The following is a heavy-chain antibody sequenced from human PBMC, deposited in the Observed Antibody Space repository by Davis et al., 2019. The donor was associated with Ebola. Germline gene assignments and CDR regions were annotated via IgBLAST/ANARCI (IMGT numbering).Heavy chain of an antibody. D-gene: IGHD2-8*01. J-gene: IGHJ4*02. Sequence: PSETLSLTCAVSGGAVSSGGYFWAWIRQPPGKGLEWVGYIYSSGDIHLSPSLKSRVSMFRDTSKNQFSVALTSVTAADTAVYYCARVGDFQGVYWGQGTQVTVSS. CDR3: ARVGDFQGVY. CDR2: IYSSGDI. CDR1: GGAVSSGGYF. V-gene: IGHV4-61*08.